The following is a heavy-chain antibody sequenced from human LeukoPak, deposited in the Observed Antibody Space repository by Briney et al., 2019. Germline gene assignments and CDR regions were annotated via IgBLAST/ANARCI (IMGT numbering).Heavy chain of an antibody. V-gene: IGHV4-34*01. CDR1: GGSFSGYY. Sequence: PSETLSLTCAVYGGSFSGYYWSWIRQPPGKGLEWIGEINHSGSTNYNPSLKSRVTISVDTSKNQFSLKLSSVTAADTAVYYCARFNTAMGLDYWGQGTLVTVSS. J-gene: IGHJ4*02. D-gene: IGHD5-18*01. CDR2: INHSGST. CDR3: ARFNTAMGLDY.